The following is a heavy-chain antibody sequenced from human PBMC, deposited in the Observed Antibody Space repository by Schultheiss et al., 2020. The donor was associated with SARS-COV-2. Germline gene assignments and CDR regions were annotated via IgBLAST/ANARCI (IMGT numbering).Heavy chain of an antibody. CDR2: IDWDDDK. CDR3: AREPRYYYDSSGDYYFDY. J-gene: IGHJ4*02. D-gene: IGHD3-22*01. Sequence: SGPTLVKPTQTLTLTCTFSGFSLSTSGVGVGWIRQPPGKALEWLARIDWDDDKYYSTSLKTRLTISKDTSKNQVVLTMTNMDPVDTATYYCAREPRYYYDSSGDYYFDYWGQGTLVTVSS. CDR1: GFSLSTSGVG. V-gene: IGHV2-70*11.